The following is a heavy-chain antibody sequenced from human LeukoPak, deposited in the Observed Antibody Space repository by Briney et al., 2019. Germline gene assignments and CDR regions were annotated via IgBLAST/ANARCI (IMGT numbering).Heavy chain of an antibody. CDR3: AREATMVRGVKESLRDY. Sequence: SETLSLTCAVSGGSISSNNWWSWVRQPPGKGLEWIGEIYHSGSTNYNPSLKSRVTILLNKSKNQFSLKLSSVTAADTAVYYCAREATMVRGVKESLRDYWGQGTLVTVSS. J-gene: IGHJ4*02. V-gene: IGHV4-4*02. CDR2: IYHSGST. D-gene: IGHD3-10*01. CDR1: GGSISSNNW.